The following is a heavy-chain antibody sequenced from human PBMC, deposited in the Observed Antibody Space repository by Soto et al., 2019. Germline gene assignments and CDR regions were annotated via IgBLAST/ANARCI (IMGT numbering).Heavy chain of an antibody. Sequence: GGSLRLSFAAHGFAFSSHAMTWVGEAPGLGQEWVSGLSDSGGSLYYADSVKGRFTISRDNSMNTLYLQMRTLRAEDTAVYYCAKGADYFHSNGNNLEYFQYWGQGTLVTVSS. CDR3: AKGADYFHSNGNNLEYFQY. J-gene: IGHJ1*01. V-gene: IGHV3-23*01. CDR2: LSDSGGSL. CDR1: GFAFSSHA. D-gene: IGHD3-22*01.